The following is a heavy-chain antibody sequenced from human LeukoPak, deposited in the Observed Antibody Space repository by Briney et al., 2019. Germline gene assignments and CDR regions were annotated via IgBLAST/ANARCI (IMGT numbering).Heavy chain of an antibody. J-gene: IGHJ6*03. CDR3: ARHGTIFGVVILDYYYMDV. CDR2: IYPGDSDT. D-gene: IGHD3-3*01. Sequence: GESLKISCKGSGYSFTSYWLGWVRQMPGKGLEWMGIIYPGDSDTRYSPSFQGQVTISADKSISTAYLQWSSLKASDTAMYYCARHGTIFGVVILDYYYMDVWGKGTTVTVSS. CDR1: GYSFTSYW. V-gene: IGHV5-51*01.